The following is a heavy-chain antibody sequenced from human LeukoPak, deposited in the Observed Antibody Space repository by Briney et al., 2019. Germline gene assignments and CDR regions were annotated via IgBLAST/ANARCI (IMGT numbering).Heavy chain of an antibody. J-gene: IGHJ3*02. CDR3: TKDDSYTSSWYACDM. CDR1: GFTFSDYG. D-gene: IGHD6-13*01. Sequence: PGGSLRLSCAASGFTFSDYGMHWVRQAPGKGLEWVAVISYDGSNKYCTDSVKGRFTISRDNSKNTLYLRMSSLRAEDTAVYYCTKDDSYTSSWYACDMWGQGTMVTVSS. CDR2: ISYDGSNK. V-gene: IGHV3-30*18.